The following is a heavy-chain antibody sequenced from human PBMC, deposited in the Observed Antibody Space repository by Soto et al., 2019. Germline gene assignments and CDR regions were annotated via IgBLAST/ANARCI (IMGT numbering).Heavy chain of an antibody. CDR3: ARGRGGYSGYGAYYYYGMDV. Sequence: QVQLVQSGAEVKKPGASVKVSCKASGYTFTSYYMHWVRQAPGQGLEWMGIINPSGGSTSYAQKCQGRVTMTRDTSPGTVYMELSSLRCEDTAVYYCARGRGGYSGYGAYYYYGMDVWGQGTTVTVSS. CDR1: GYTFTSYY. D-gene: IGHD5-12*01. V-gene: IGHV1-46*01. J-gene: IGHJ6*02. CDR2: INPSGGST.